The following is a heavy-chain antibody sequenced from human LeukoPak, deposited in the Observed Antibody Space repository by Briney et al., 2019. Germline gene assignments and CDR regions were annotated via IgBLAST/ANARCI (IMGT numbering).Heavy chain of an antibody. CDR2: IYYSGST. Sequence: SETLSLTCTVSGGSISSYYWSWIRQPPGKGLEWIGYIYYSGSTNYNPSLKSRVTISVDTSKNQFSLKLSSVTAADTAVYYCAGLPTSDYYYYGMDVWGQGTTVTVSS. D-gene: IGHD2-2*01. V-gene: IGHV4-59*08. J-gene: IGHJ6*02. CDR3: AGLPTSDYYYYGMDV. CDR1: GGSISSYY.